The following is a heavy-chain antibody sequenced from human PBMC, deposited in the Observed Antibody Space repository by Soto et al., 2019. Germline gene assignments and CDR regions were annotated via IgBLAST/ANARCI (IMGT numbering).Heavy chain of an antibody. D-gene: IGHD5-18*01. J-gene: IGHJ5*02. CDR2: IYYSGST. V-gene: IGHV4-30-4*01. CDR1: GGSISSGDYY. CDR3: ARNKGSSYGYWFDP. Sequence: SETLSLTCTVSGGSISSGDYYWSWIRQPPGKGLEWIGYIYYSGSTYYNPSLKSRVTISVDTSKNQFSLKLSSVTAADTAVYYCARNKGSSYGYWFDPWGQGTLVTVS.